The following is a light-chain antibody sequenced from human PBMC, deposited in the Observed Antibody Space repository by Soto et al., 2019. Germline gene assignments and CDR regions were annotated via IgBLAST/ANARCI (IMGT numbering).Light chain of an antibody. CDR2: AAS. Sequence: AIRMTQSPSSFSASTGDRVTITCRASQGISSYLAWYQQKPGKAPKLLIYAASTLQTGVPSRFSGSGSGTDFTLTISCLQSEDVVTYYCQHYYSYPSSSFGPGTKVDIK. CDR3: QHYYSYPSSS. CDR1: QGISSY. V-gene: IGKV1-8*01. J-gene: IGKJ3*01.